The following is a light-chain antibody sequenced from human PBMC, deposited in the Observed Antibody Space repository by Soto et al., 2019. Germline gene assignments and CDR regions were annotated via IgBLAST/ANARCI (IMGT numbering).Light chain of an antibody. V-gene: IGLV2-14*01. Sequence: QSALTQPASVSGSPGQSITLSCTGTSSDIGGYNDVSWYQQHPGEAPKLMIFEVNNRPSGVSHRFSGSKSGNTASLTISGLQAEDEADYYCSSYTSSSTSVFGGGTKLTVL. J-gene: IGLJ1*01. CDR3: SSYTSSSTSV. CDR1: SSDIGGYND. CDR2: EVN.